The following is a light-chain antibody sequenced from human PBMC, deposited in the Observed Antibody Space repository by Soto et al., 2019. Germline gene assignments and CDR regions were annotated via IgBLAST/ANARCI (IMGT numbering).Light chain of an antibody. CDR1: SSDIGGYKY. V-gene: IGLV2-14*01. J-gene: IGLJ3*02. CDR2: EVS. CDR3: TSYSRYRVLV. Sequence: QSVLTQPASVSGSLGQSITISCTGTSSDIGGYKYVSWYQQHPGKAPKLIIFEVSNRPSGVSDRFSGSNSGNTSSLTISGLQAEDEADYYCTSYSRYRVLVVXGGTKVTVL.